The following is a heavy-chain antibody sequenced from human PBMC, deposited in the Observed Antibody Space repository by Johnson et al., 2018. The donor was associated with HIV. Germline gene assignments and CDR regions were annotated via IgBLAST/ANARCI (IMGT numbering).Heavy chain of an antibody. CDR3: ANGGNTAASDCEI. CDR2: ISWASENI. CDR1: GFTFGDYA. Sequence: VQLVESGGGVVQPGRSLRLSCAASGFTFGDYAMHWVRQVPGKGLEWVSGISWASENIAYADSVKGRFTISRDNAKNSLYLQMNSLRPEDTALYFCANGGNTAASDCEIWGQGTMVTVSS. D-gene: IGHD2-21*02. J-gene: IGHJ3*02. V-gene: IGHV3-9*01.